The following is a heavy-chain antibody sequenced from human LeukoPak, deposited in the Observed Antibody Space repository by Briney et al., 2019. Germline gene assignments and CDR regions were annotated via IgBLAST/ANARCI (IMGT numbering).Heavy chain of an antibody. CDR2: IYYSGST. J-gene: IGHJ3*02. CDR1: GVSISSGGYY. CDR3: ARDLENDAFDI. Sequence: PSETLSLTCTVSGVSISSGGYYWSWIRQHPGKGLEWIGYIYYSGSTYYNPSLKSRVTISVDTSKNQFSLKLSSVTAADTAVYYCARDLENDAFDIWGQGTMVTVSS. V-gene: IGHV4-31*03.